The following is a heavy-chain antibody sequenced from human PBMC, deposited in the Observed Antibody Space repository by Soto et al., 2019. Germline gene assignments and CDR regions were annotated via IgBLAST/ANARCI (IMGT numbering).Heavy chain of an antibody. Sequence: SATLPLTCTVSGGSISSYCWSWIRQPPGKGLEWIGNIYYSGSTNYNPSLKSRVTISVDTSKNQFSLKLSSVTAADTAVYYCASQTANFYGSGSYYLPFDYWGQGTLVTVSP. CDR1: GGSISSYC. V-gene: IGHV4-59*01. D-gene: IGHD3-10*01. CDR2: IYYSGST. CDR3: ASQTANFYGSGSYYLPFDY. J-gene: IGHJ4*02.